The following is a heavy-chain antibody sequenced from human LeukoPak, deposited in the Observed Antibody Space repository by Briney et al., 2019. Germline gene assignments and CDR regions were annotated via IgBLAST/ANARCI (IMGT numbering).Heavy chain of an antibody. V-gene: IGHV3-74*01. CDR1: GFTFSDYL. J-gene: IGHJ4*02. CDR2: TSVDWSDT. Sequence: PVGTLSLSCAASGFTFSDYLMHRVRQAPGKGPECLYRTSVDWSDTVYADAAKARFAASRDCAKNSVYLPVTNVIPADTARLFFARGGYSGTYYRFSWRQGTLVTVAS. D-gene: IGHD5-18*01. CDR3: ARGGYSGTYYRFS.